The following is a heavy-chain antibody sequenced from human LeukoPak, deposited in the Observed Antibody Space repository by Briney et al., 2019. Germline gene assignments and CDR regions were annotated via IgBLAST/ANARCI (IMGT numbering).Heavy chain of an antibody. CDR1: GGSINSYY. CDR2: IYTSGST. CDR3: ARTMGGYNYSPTYYFDY. V-gene: IGHV4-4*08. D-gene: IGHD5-24*01. Sequence: SETLSLTCTVSGGSINSYYWSWIRQPPGRGLEWIGRIYTSGSTNYNPSLKSRVTISVDTSKNQFSLKLSSVTAADTAVYYCARTMGGYNYSPTYYFDYWGQGTLVTVSS. J-gene: IGHJ4*02.